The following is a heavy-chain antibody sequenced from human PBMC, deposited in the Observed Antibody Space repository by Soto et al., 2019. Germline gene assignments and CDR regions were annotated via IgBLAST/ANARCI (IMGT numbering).Heavy chain of an antibody. J-gene: IGHJ4*02. CDR3: AKEKEVDCSGGSCYPSDY. CDR1: GFTFSSYA. Sequence: EVQLLESGGGLVQPGGSLRLSCAASGFTFSSYAMSWVRQDPGKGLEWVSAISASGGSTFYADSVKGRFTISRDNSKNTLYLQMNSLRDEDTALYYCAKEKEVDCSGGSCYPSDYWGQGTLVTVSS. V-gene: IGHV3-23*01. CDR2: ISASGGST. D-gene: IGHD2-15*01.